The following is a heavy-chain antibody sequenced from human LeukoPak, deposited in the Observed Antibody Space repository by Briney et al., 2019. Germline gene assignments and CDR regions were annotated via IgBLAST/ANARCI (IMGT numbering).Heavy chain of an antibody. Sequence: ASVKVSCKVSGYTFTDLAMHWVRQAPGKGLEWLGGFDPDAGQTIYGQKFQGRLTMTEDTSTDTAFMDLSSLRSEDTAVYYCATQVCRGNSCYSSLDFWGQGTLVTVSS. D-gene: IGHD2-15*01. J-gene: IGHJ4*02. CDR2: FDPDAGQT. CDR1: GYTFTDLA. CDR3: ATQVCRGNSCYSSLDF. V-gene: IGHV1-24*01.